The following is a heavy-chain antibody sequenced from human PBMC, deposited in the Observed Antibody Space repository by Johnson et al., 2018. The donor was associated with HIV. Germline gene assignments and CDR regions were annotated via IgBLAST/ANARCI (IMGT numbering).Heavy chain of an antibody. V-gene: IGHV3-66*01. J-gene: IGHJ3*02. CDR3: TTAIFGVIVHAFDI. CDR1: GFTFSNYA. Sequence: VQLVESGGGLVQPGGSLRLSCTASGFTFSNYAMTWVRQVPGKGLEWVSVIYSGGSTYYADSVKGRFTVSRDNSKNTLYLQMNSLRGEDTAVYYCTTAIFGVIVHAFDIWGQGTMVTVSS. D-gene: IGHD3-3*01. CDR2: IYSGGST.